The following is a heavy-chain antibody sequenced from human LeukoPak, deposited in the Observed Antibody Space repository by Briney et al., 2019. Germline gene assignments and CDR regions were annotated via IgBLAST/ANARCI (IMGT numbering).Heavy chain of an antibody. CDR1: GFTFSSYA. D-gene: IGHD5-12*01. CDR3: AKHRGQYFDY. V-gene: IGHV3-23*01. J-gene: IGHJ4*02. CDR2: ISDRGSST. Sequence: GGSLRLSCAASGFTFSSYAMSWVRQAPGKGLEWVSAISDRGSSTYCADSVKGRFTISRDNSKNTLYLQMNSLRAEDTALYYCAKHRGQYFDYWGQGTLVTVSS.